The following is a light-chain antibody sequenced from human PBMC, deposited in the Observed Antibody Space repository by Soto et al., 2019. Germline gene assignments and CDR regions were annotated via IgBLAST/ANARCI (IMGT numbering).Light chain of an antibody. V-gene: IGKV3-20*01. CDR3: QQYGSSPNT. CDR2: GTS. Sequence: EIVLTQSPGTLSLSPGDRATLSCRASQSVSSSRLAWYQHKPGQAPRLLIYGTSSRATGIPDRFSGSGSGTDFTLTINRLEPEDFAVYYCQQYGSSPNTFGQGTKVEI. CDR1: QSVSSSR. J-gene: IGKJ2*01.